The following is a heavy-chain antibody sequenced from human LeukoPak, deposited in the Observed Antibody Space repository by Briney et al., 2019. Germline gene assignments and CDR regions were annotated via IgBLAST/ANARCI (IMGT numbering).Heavy chain of an antibody. CDR1: GYTFTSYG. CDR3: ARTGLGYYDFWSGYHPFDY. D-gene: IGHD3-3*01. CDR2: ISAYNGNT. J-gene: IGHJ4*02. Sequence: GASVKVSRKASGYTFTSYGISWVRQAPGQGLEWMGWISAYNGNTNYAQKLQGRVTMTTDTSTSTAYMELRSLRSDDTAVYYCARTGLGYYDFWSGYHPFDYWGQGTLVTVSS. V-gene: IGHV1-18*01.